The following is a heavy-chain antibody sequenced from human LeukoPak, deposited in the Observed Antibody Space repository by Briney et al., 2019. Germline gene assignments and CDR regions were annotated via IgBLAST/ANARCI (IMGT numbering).Heavy chain of an antibody. CDR1: GGSISSGGYY. V-gene: IGHV4-31*03. CDR2: IYYSGST. CDR3: ARTKGYYYGSGSYLRYGMDV. J-gene: IGHJ6*02. Sequence: PSETLSLTCTVSGGSISSGGYYWSWIRQHPGKGLEWIGYIYYSGSTYYNPSLKSRVTISVDTSKNQFSLKLSSVTAADTAVYYCARTKGYYYGSGSYLRYGMDVWGQGTTVTVSS. D-gene: IGHD3-10*01.